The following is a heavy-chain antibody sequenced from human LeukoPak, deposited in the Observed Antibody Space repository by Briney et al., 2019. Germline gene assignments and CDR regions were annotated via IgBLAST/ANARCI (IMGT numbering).Heavy chain of an antibody. D-gene: IGHD3-22*01. CDR2: IKQDGSEK. CDR3: ARLYDSSGYYRGHFDY. J-gene: IGHJ4*02. V-gene: IGHV3-7*03. CDR1: GFTFSSYW. Sequence: PGGSLRLSCAASGFTFSSYWMSWVRQAPGKGLERVANIKQDGSEKYYVDSVKGRFTISRDNAKNSLYLQMNSLRAEDTAVYYCARLYDSSGYYRGHFDYWGQGTLVTVSS.